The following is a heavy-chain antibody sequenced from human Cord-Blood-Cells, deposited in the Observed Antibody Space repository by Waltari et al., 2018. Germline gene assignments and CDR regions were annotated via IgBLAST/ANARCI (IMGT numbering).Heavy chain of an antibody. CDR2: IKQEGSEK. J-gene: IGHJ4*02. D-gene: IGHD3-3*01. Sequence: EVQLVESGGGLVQPGGSLRLSCAASGFTFSSHWMSWVRQAPGKGLEWVVNIKQEGSEKYYVDSVKGRFTISRDNAKNSLYLQMNSLRAEDTAVYYCARAIFGVVIDYWGQGTLVTVSS. V-gene: IGHV3-7*01. CDR1: GFTFSSHW. CDR3: ARAIFGVVIDY.